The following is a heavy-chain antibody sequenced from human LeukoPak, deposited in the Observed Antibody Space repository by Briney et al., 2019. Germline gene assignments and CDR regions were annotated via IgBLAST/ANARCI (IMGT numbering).Heavy chain of an antibody. CDR1: GGSLNSYC. CDR2: INHRGGT. V-gene: IGHV4-34*01. D-gene: IGHD6-13*01. J-gene: IGHJ1*01. CDR3: ARHRGAAAGHKYFQH. Sequence: SETLSLTCAVYGGSLNSYCWTWLRQSPEKGLEWIGEINHRGGTNYNPSLKSRVTISIDTSKNQFSLKLSSVTAADTAVYYCARHRGAAAGHKYFQHWGQGTLVTVSS.